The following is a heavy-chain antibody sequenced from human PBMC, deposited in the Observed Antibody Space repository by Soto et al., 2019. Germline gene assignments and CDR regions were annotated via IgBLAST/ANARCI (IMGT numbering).Heavy chain of an antibody. V-gene: IGHV4-4*02. CDR1: GGSISSSNW. CDR2: IYHSGST. Sequence: QVQLQESGPGLVKPSGTLSLTCAVSGGSISSSNWWSWVRQPPGKGLEWIGEIYHSGSTNYNPSLKSRVTISVDQSKNQFSLKLSSVTAADTAVYYCARVGGGVMITFGGVIAQYYFDYWGQGTLVTVSS. CDR3: ARVGGGVMITFGGVIAQYYFDY. D-gene: IGHD3-16*02. J-gene: IGHJ4*02.